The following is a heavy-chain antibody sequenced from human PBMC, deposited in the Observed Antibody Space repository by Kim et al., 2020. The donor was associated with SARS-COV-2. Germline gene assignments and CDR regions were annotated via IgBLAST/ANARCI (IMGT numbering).Heavy chain of an antibody. CDR3: ARELPFPRQLVLGTDY. D-gene: IGHD6-13*01. V-gene: IGHV3-66*01. CDR1: GFTVSSNY. J-gene: IGHJ4*02. CDR2: IYSGGST. Sequence: GGSLRLSCAASGFTVSSNYMSWVRQAPGKGLEWVSVIYSGGSTYYADSVKGRFTISRDNSKNTLYLQMNSLRAEDTAVYYCARELPFPRQLVLGTDYWGQGTLVTVSS.